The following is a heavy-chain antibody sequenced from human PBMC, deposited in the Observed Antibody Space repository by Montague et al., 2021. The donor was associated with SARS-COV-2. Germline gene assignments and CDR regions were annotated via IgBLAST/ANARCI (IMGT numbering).Heavy chain of an antibody. CDR3: AVNSNYYYYYGMDV. J-gene: IGHJ6*02. V-gene: IGHV4-38-2*02. CDR2: IYHSGST. CDR1: GYSISSGYY. Sequence: SETLSLTCTVSGYSISSGYYWGWIRQPPGKGLEWIGSIYHSGSTYYNPSLKSRVTISVDTSKNQLSLKLSSVTAADTAVCYCAVNSNYYYYYGMDVWGQGTTVTVSS. D-gene: IGHD4-11*01.